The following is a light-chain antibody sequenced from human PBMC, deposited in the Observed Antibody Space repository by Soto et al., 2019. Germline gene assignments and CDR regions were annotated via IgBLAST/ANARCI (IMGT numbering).Light chain of an antibody. CDR1: QSISSW. Sequence: DIQMTQSPSTLSASVGDKVTITCRASQSISSWLAWYQQKPGKAPRLLIYDASYLERGFPSRFSGSGSGTEFTLTISDLQPDDLATYYCQQYNSFWTFGQGTKVDIK. CDR3: QQYNSFWT. CDR2: DAS. J-gene: IGKJ1*01. V-gene: IGKV1-5*01.